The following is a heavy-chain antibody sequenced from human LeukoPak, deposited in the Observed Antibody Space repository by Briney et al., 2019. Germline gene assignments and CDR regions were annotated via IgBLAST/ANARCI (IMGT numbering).Heavy chain of an antibody. D-gene: IGHD4-11*01. CDR3: ARERDSAFDS. V-gene: IGHV3-23*01. Sequence: GVSLRRSCAASGFTFSSYAMSWFRQAPGKGLEWVSSISDIGRTYYAGSVKGRFIISRDNSKNTLYVQMNSLRAEDTAIYYCARERDSAFDSWGQGTLVTVSS. CDR2: ISDIGRT. J-gene: IGHJ4*02. CDR1: GFTFSSYA.